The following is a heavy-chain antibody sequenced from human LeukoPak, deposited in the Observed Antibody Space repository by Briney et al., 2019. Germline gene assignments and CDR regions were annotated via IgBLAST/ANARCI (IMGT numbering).Heavy chain of an antibody. D-gene: IGHD3-22*01. Sequence: SVKVSCKASGGTFSSYAISWVRQASGQGLEWMGGIIPIFGTANYAQKFTITADESTSTAYMELSSLRSEDTAVYYCARARPSIVVVTPIADAFDIWGQGTMVTVSS. CDR1: GGTFSSYA. V-gene: IGHV1-69*13. J-gene: IGHJ3*02. CDR3: ARARPSIVVVTPIADAFDI. CDR2: IIPIFGTA.